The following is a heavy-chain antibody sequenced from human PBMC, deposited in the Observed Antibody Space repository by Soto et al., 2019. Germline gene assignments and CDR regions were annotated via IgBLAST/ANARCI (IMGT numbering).Heavy chain of an antibody. J-gene: IGHJ4*02. CDR2: ISAYNGNT. CDR3: ARDAGNGYGSPHFDY. V-gene: IGHV1-18*01. CDR1: GYTFTSYG. D-gene: IGHD5-12*01. Sequence: ASVKVSCKASGYTFTSYGISWVRQAPGQGLEWMGWISAYNGNTNYAQKLQGRVTMTTDTSTSTAYMELRSLRSDVTAVYYCARDAGNGYGSPHFDYWGQGTLVTVSS.